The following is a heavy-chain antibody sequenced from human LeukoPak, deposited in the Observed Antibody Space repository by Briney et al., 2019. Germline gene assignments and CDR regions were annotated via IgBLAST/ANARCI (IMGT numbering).Heavy chain of an antibody. CDR1: GGSISSSSYY. CDR2: INHSGST. J-gene: IGHJ6*03. D-gene: IGHD3-22*01. V-gene: IGHV4-39*07. CDR3: AREAFTDYYDSSGYYSYYYYYYMDV. Sequence: SETLSLTCTVSGGSISSSSYYWGWIRQPPGKGLEWIGEINHSGSTNYNPSLKSRVTISVDTSKNQFSLKLSSVTAADTAVYYCAREAFTDYYDSSGYYSYYYYYYMDVWGKGTTVTVSS.